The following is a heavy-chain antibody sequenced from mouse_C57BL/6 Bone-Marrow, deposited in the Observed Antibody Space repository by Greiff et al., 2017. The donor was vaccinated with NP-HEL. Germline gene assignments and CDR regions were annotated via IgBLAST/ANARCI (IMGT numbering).Heavy chain of an antibody. CDR2: IHPNSGST. D-gene: IGHD1-1*01. CDR3: ARRWGCATVVIDY. J-gene: IGHJ2*01. CDR1: GYTFTSYW. Sequence: QVQLQQPGAELVKPGASVKLSCKASGYTFTSYWMHWVKQRPGQGLEWIGMIHPNSGSTNYNEKFKSKATLTVDKSSSTAYMQLSSLTSEDSAVYYCARRWGCATVVIDYWGQGTTLTVSS. V-gene: IGHV1-64*01.